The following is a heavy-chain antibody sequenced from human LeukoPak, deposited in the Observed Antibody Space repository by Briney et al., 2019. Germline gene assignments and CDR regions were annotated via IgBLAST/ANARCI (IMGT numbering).Heavy chain of an antibody. CDR2: IKQDGSDK. Sequence: GGSLRLSCAASGFTFSTYWMSWFRQAPGKGLEWVANIKQDGSDKYYVDSVKGRFIISRDNAKNSLYLQMNSLSAEDTAVYYCVTTRTAWGQGDYWGQGTLVTVSS. J-gene: IGHJ4*02. CDR1: GFTFSTYW. V-gene: IGHV3-7*05. D-gene: IGHD1-1*01. CDR3: VTTRTAWGQGDY.